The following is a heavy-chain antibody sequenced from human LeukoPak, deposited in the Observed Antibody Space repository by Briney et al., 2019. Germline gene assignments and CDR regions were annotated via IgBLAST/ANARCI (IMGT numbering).Heavy chain of an antibody. J-gene: IGHJ4*02. CDR2: ISWNSGSI. CDR1: GFTFDDYA. CDR3: AKGGIPYYYDSSGYFFYFDY. D-gene: IGHD3-22*01. V-gene: IGHV3-9*01. Sequence: GGSLRLSCAASGFTFDDYAMHWVRQAPGKGLEWVSGISWNSGSIGYADSVKGRFTISRDNAKNSLYLQMNSLRAEDTALYYCAKGGIPYYYDSSGYFFYFDYWGQGTLVTVS.